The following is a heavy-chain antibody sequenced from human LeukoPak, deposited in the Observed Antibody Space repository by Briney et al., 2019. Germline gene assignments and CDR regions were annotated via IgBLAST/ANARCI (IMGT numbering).Heavy chain of an antibody. Sequence: SETLSLTCAVYGGSFSGYYWSWIRQPPGKGLEWIGEINHSGSTNYNPSLKSRVTISVDTSKNQFSLKLSSVTAADTAVYYCARGYYDFWSGYHGAYYFDYWGQGTLVTVSS. V-gene: IGHV4-34*01. D-gene: IGHD3-3*01. CDR3: ARGYYDFWSGYHGAYYFDY. CDR2: INHSGST. J-gene: IGHJ4*02. CDR1: GGSFSGYY.